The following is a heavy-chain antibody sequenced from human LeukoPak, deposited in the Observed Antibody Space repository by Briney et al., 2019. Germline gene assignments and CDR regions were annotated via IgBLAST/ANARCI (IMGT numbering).Heavy chain of an antibody. CDR3: VRYNNCRYYFDY. Sequence: SETLSLTCAVSGYSTTSGYYWGWIRQPPGKGLEWIGSIYHSGSTYYNPSLKSRLTTAVDTSKRQFPLRLSSVTAAVTTVYYCVRYNNCRYYFDYWGHGTLVTVSS. D-gene: IGHD4-11*01. J-gene: IGHJ4*01. V-gene: IGHV4-38-2*01. CDR2: IYHSGST. CDR1: GYSTTSGYY.